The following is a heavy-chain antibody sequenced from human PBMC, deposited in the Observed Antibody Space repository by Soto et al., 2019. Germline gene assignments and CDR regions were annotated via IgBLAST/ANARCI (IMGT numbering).Heavy chain of an antibody. V-gene: IGHV3-23*01. CDR1: VFTLSYYA. CDR2: LGDSDDTA. CDR3: VREGSGCSSRGSFDS. J-gene: IGHJ3*01. D-gene: IGHD6-19*01. Sequence: LRLSCVGSVFTLSYYAIDWVRQAPGKCPEWVSLLGDSDDTAYYTDSVQGRFTMSRDKSKNTLYLQMSSLRAEDTAIYYCVREGSGCSSRGSFDSWGRGKILSLSS.